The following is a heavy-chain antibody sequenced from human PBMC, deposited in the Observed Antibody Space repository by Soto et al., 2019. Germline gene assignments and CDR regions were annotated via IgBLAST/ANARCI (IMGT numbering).Heavy chain of an antibody. CDR3: AGTKLITMILVVITNWYFDL. CDR2: ISGSGGST. V-gene: IGHV3-23*01. Sequence: EVQLLESGGGLVQPGGSLRLSCAASGFTFSSYAMSWVRQAPGKGLEWVSAISGSGGSTYYADSVKGRFTISRDNSKNTLYLRMNGLRAEYTVVYYCAGTKLITMILVVITNWYFDLWGRGTLVTVSS. J-gene: IGHJ2*01. CDR1: GFTFSSYA. D-gene: IGHD3-22*01.